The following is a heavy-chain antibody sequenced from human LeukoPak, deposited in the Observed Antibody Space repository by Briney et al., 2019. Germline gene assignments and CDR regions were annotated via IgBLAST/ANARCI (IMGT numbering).Heavy chain of an antibody. Sequence: GGSLRLSCAASGFTFSSYGMHWVRQAPGKGLEWVAFIRYDGSNKYYADSVKGRFTISRDNSKNTLYLQMNSLRAEDTAVYYCARDIGYCSSTSCQRPLYYYYGMDVWGQGTTVTVSS. CDR1: GFTFSSYG. J-gene: IGHJ6*02. D-gene: IGHD2-2*01. CDR2: IRYDGSNK. V-gene: IGHV3-30*02. CDR3: ARDIGYCSSTSCQRPLYYYYGMDV.